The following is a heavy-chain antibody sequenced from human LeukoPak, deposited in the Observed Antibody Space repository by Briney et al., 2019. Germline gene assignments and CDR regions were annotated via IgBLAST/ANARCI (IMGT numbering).Heavy chain of an antibody. CDR1: GFTFSSYW. Sequence: GGSLRPSCAASGFTFSSYWMSWVRQAPGKGLEWVANIKQDGSEKYYVDSVKGRFTISRDNAKNSLYLQMNSLRAEDTAVYYCARDGLRTAMVNGFDYWGQGTLVTVSS. CDR3: ARDGLRTAMVNGFDY. CDR2: IKQDGSEK. J-gene: IGHJ4*02. D-gene: IGHD5-18*01. V-gene: IGHV3-7*01.